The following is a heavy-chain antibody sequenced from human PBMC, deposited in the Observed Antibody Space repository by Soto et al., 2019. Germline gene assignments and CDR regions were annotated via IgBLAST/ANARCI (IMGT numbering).Heavy chain of an antibody. V-gene: IGHV3-23*01. Sequence: HLLESGGGLVQPGGSRRLSCAASGFNFGDYTMTWVRQAPGKGLVWISTISGGGGNSYYADVVKGRFTITRDNSKNTLYLQRTSLTGEDTALYYWAKETFGVGWTLDFWGQGTLVTVSS. CDR1: GFNFGDYT. CDR2: ISGGGGNS. J-gene: IGHJ4*02. D-gene: IGHD6-19*01. CDR3: AKETFGVGWTLDF.